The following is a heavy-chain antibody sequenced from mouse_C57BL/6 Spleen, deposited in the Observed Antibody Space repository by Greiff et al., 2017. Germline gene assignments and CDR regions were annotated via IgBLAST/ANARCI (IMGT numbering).Heavy chain of an antibody. J-gene: IGHJ4*01. Sequence: QVQLQQPGAELVMPGASVKLSCKASGYTFTSYWMHWVKQRPGQGLEWIGEIDPSDSYTNYNQKFKGKSTLTVDKSSSTAYMQLSSLTSEDSAVYYCARSGTTVVAYYYAMDYWGQGTSGTVSS. D-gene: IGHD1-1*01. CDR3: ARSGTTVVAYYYAMDY. V-gene: IGHV1-69*01. CDR1: GYTFTSYW. CDR2: IDPSDSYT.